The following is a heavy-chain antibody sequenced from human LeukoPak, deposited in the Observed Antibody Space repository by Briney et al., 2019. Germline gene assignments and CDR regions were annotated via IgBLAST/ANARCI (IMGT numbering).Heavy chain of an antibody. J-gene: IGHJ4*02. CDR2: ISYDGSNK. CDR3: AREAMVTTGDYYFDY. D-gene: IGHD4-17*01. V-gene: IGHV3-30*09. Sequence: GDSLRLSCTASGFTFNNYAMTWVRQAPGKGLEWVAVISYDGSNKYDADSVKGRFAISRDNSKNTLYLQMNSLRAEDTAVYYCAREAMVTTGDYYFDYWGQGTLVTVSS. CDR1: GFTFNNYA.